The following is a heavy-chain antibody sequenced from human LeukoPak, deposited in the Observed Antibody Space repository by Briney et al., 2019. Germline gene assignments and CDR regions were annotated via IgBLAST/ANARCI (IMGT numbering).Heavy chain of an antibody. CDR1: GYTFTGYY. CDR3: AREKYDYVWGSYRPDCFGY. D-gene: IGHD3-16*02. V-gene: IGHV1-2*02. CDR2: INPNSGGT. Sequence: ASVKVSCKASGYTFTGYYMRWVRQAPGQGLEWMGWINPNSGGTNYAQKFQGRVTMTRDTSISTAYMELSRLRSDDTAVYYCAREKYDYVWGSYRPDCFGYWGQGTLVTVSS. J-gene: IGHJ4*02.